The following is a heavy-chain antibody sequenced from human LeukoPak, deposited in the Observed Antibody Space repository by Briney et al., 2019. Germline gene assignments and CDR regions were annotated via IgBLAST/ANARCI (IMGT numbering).Heavy chain of an antibody. J-gene: IGHJ3*02. CDR1: GFTFSSYG. Sequence: GGSLRLSCAASGFTFSSYGMHWVRQAPGKGLEWVAVIWYDGSNKYYADSVKGRFTISRDNSKNTLYLQMNSLRAEDTAVYYCARTGTTSWDAFDIWGQGTMVTASS. D-gene: IGHD1-1*01. CDR3: ARTGTTSWDAFDI. V-gene: IGHV3-33*01. CDR2: IWYDGSNK.